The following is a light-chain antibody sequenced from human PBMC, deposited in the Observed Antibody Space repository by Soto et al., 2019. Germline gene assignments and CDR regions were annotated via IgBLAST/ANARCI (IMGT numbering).Light chain of an antibody. Sequence: DIQMTQSPPTLSASVGDRVTLTCRASQSIRSWLAWYQQKPGKAPKLLIYGASSLESGVPSRFSGSGSGTAFSLTISSLQPDDFATYYCQQYNTYPWTFGQGTKVDIK. CDR1: QSIRSW. J-gene: IGKJ1*01. V-gene: IGKV1-5*01. CDR2: GAS. CDR3: QQYNTYPWT.